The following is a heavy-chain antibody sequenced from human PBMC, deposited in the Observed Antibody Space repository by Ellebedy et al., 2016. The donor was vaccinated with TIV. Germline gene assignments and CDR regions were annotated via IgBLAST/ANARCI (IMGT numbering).Heavy chain of an antibody. CDR3: ATSYYYDSSGYWPFDY. J-gene: IGHJ4*02. Sequence: GGSLRLSXAASGFTFSSYGMHWVRQAPGKGLEWVAVIWYDGSNKYYADSVKGRFTISRDNSKNTLYLQMNSLRAEDTAVYYCATSYYYDSSGYWPFDYWGQGTLVTVSS. CDR1: GFTFSSYG. V-gene: IGHV3-33*01. CDR2: IWYDGSNK. D-gene: IGHD3-22*01.